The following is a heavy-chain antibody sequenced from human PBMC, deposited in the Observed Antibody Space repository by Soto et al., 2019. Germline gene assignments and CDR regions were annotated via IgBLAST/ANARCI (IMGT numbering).Heavy chain of an antibody. CDR1: GFTFSSYA. CDR3: ARAGCDGGSCYTLVGLRYGMDV. D-gene: IGHD2-15*01. CDR2: ISYDGNNK. J-gene: IGHJ6*02. V-gene: IGHV3-30-3*01. Sequence: QVQLVESGGGVVQPGRSLRLSCAASGFTFSSYAMHWVRQAPGKGLEWVAVISYDGNNKYYADSVKGRFTISRDNSKNTLYLQMNSLRAEDTAVYYCARAGCDGGSCYTLVGLRYGMDVWGQGTTGTVSS.